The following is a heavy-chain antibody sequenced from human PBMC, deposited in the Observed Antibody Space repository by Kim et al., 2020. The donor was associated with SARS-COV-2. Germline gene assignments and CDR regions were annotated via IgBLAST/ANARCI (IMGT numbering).Heavy chain of an antibody. J-gene: IGHJ4*02. V-gene: IGHV6-1*01. D-gene: IGHD3-10*01. CDR2: TYRRSKWYS. CDR1: GDSVSSDRAA. Sequence: SQTLSLTCAISGDSVSSDRAAWNWIRQSPSRGLEWLGRTYRRSKWYSDYRASVKSRATVNPDTSKNQFSLQLNSVTPDDTAVYYCTRDRGEGYDYWGQGTLVIVSS. CDR3: TRDRGEGYDY.